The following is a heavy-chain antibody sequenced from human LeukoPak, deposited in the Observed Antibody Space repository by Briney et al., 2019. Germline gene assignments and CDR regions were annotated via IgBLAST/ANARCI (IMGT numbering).Heavy chain of an antibody. V-gene: IGHV3-9*01. CDR1: GFTFDDYA. D-gene: IGHD6-19*01. CDR3: AKDKGIAVAGYFDY. CDR2: ISWNSGSI. Sequence: GRSPRLSCAASGFTFDDYAMHWVRQAPGKGLEWVSGISWNSGSIGYADSVKGRFTISRGNAKNSLYLQMNSLRAEDTALYYCAKDKGIAVAGYFDYWGQGTLVTVSS. J-gene: IGHJ4*02.